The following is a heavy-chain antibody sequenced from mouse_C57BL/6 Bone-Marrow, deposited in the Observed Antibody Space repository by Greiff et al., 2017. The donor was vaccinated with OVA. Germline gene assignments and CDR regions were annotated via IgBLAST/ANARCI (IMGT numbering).Heavy chain of an antibody. V-gene: IGHV1-18*01. CDR1: GYTFTDYN. Sequence: EVKLVESGPELVKPGASVKIPCKASGYTFTDYNMDWVKQSHGKSLEWIGDINPNNGGTIYNQKFKGKATLTVDKSSSTAYMELRSLTSEDTAVYYCARSPYYYGSSYYFDYWGQGTTLTVSS. CDR2: INPNNGGT. CDR3: ARSPYYYGSSYYFDY. J-gene: IGHJ2*01. D-gene: IGHD1-1*01.